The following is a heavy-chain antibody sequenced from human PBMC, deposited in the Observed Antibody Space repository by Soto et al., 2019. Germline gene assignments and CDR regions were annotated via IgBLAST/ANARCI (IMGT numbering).Heavy chain of an antibody. CDR3: AKVERTYSSGPKGYLAY. Sequence: HPGGSLRLSCAASGFTFSSYAMSWVRQALGKGLEWVSAISGSGGSTYYADSVKGRFTISRDNSKNTLYLQMNSLRAEDTAVYYCAKVERTYSSGPKGYLAYSGQGTHVPGSS. J-gene: IGHJ4*02. CDR1: GFTFSSYA. CDR2: ISGSGGST. D-gene: IGHD6-19*01. V-gene: IGHV3-23*01.